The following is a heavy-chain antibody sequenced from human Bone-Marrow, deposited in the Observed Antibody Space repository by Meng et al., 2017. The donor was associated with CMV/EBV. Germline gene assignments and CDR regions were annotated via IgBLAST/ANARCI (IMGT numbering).Heavy chain of an antibody. CDR2: MNPNSGDT. V-gene: IGHV1-8*02. D-gene: IGHD3-3*01. CDR1: GGTFSSYA. J-gene: IGHJ4*02. Sequence: ASVKVSCKASGGTFSSYAISWVRQATGQGLEWMGWMNPNSGDTGYAQKFQGRVTMTRNTSISTAYMELSSLRSEDTALYYCARGKISQGFLLDSWGQGTLVTVSS. CDR3: ARGKISQGFLLDS.